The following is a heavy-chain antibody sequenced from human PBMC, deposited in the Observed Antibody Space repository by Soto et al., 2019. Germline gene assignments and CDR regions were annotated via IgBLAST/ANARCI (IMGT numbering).Heavy chain of an antibody. CDR1: GGSSSGFY. Sequence: SVLMSVTWSVVGGSSSGFYCSCILQTPGKGLEWIGYIYYSGSTNYNPSLKSRVTISVDTSKNQFSLKLSSVTAADTAVYYCARYFGPYSGDDYYHSYLDVWGKGTTVTVSS. D-gene: IGHD5-12*01. CDR3: ARYFGPYSGDDYYHSYLDV. CDR2: IYYSGST. J-gene: IGHJ6*03. V-gene: IGHV4-59*01.